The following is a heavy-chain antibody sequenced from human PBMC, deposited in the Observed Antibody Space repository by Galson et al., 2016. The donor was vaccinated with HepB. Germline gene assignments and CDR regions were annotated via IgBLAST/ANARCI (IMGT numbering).Heavy chain of an antibody. Sequence: LSLTCAVYGGSVSGYYWSWIRQPPGKGLEWIGEINQDRTTNYNPSLKSRVTISIDTSKNRFSVNLSSVTAADTAVYYCARNFGKTQGYWGQGTLVTVSS. J-gene: IGHJ4*02. D-gene: IGHD3-10*01. CDR3: ARNFGKTQGY. CDR1: GGSVSGYY. V-gene: IGHV4-34*01. CDR2: INQDRTT.